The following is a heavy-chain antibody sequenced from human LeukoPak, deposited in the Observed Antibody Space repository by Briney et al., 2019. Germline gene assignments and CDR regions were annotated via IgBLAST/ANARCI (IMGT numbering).Heavy chain of an antibody. J-gene: IGHJ6*02. V-gene: IGHV1-46*01. CDR3: ARDFMTTVTTWYYYYGMDV. D-gene: IGHD4-17*01. Sequence: ASVKVSCKASGYTFTSYYMHWVRQAPGQGLEWMGIINPSGGSTSYAQKFQGRVTMTRDTSTSTVYMELSSLRSEDTAVYYCARDFMTTVTTWYYYYGMDVWGQGTTVTVSS. CDR2: INPSGGST. CDR1: GYTFTSYY.